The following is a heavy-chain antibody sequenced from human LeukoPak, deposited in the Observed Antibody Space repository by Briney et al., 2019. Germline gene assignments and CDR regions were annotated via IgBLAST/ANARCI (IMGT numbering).Heavy chain of an antibody. D-gene: IGHD6-19*01. J-gene: IGHJ4*02. CDR1: GGSISSSSYY. V-gene: IGHV4-39*01. CDR3: ARQHVIAVAGMDY. Sequence: PSETLSLTCTVSGGSISSSSYYWGWIRQPPGKGLEWFGSIYYSGSTYYNPSLKSRVTITVDTSKNQFSLKLSSVTAADTAVYYCARQHVIAVAGMDYWGQGTLVTVSS. CDR2: IYYSGST.